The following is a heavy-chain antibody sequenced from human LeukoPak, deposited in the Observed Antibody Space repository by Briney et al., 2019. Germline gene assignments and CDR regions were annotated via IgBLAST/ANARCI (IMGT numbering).Heavy chain of an antibody. CDR2: IYYSGST. D-gene: IGHD2-8*01. J-gene: IGHJ3*02. CDR1: GGSISSYY. Sequence: PSETLSLTCTVSGGSISSYYWSWIRQPPGKGLEWIGYIYYSGSTNYNPSLKSRVTISVDTSKNQFSLKLSSVTAAGTAVYYCARGGAIWYRLMGAFDIWGQGTMVTVSS. V-gene: IGHV4-59*01. CDR3: ARGGAIWYRLMGAFDI.